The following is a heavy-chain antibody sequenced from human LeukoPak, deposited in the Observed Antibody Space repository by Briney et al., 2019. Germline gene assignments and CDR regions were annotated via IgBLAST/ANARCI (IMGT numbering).Heavy chain of an antibody. D-gene: IGHD6-13*01. CDR1: GFSVSDSY. J-gene: IGHJ4*02. CDR2: IYSGGST. Sequence: GGSLRLSCAASGFSVSDSYMNWVRQAPGKGLEWVSVIYSGGSTYYADSVQGRFTISRDNSNNTLYLQMNSLRVGDTAVYYCARGGAGFDYWGQGILVTVSS. CDR3: ARGGAGFDY. V-gene: IGHV3-53*01.